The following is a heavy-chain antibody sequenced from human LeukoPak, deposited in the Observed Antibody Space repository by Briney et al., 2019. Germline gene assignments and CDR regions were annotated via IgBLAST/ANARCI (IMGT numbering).Heavy chain of an antibody. CDR2: FSGDGGST. CDR1: GFTFDDYP. J-gene: IGHJ6*02. Sequence: QPGGSLSFSCAASGFTFDDYPMHWVGQAPGKGWNWFFLFSGDGGSTYYADSVKGRFTISRDNSKNSLYLQMNSLRTEDTALYYCAKDILYSGYDFYGMDVWGQGTTVTVSS. V-gene: IGHV3-43*02. D-gene: IGHD1-26*01. CDR3: AKDILYSGYDFYGMDV.